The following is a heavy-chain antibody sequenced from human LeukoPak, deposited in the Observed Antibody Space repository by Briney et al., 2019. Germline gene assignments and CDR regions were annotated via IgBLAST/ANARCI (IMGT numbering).Heavy chain of an antibody. D-gene: IGHD1-26*01. CDR2: MNPNSGNT. V-gene: IGHV1-8*03. CDR1: GYTFTSYD. J-gene: IGHJ3*02. Sequence: ASVKVSCKASGYTFTSYDINWVRQATGQGLEWMGWMNPNSGNTGYAQKFQGRVTITRNTSISTAYMELSSLRSEDTAVYYCARDRYSSIVGARNDAFDIWGQGTMVTVSS. CDR3: ARDRYSSIVGARNDAFDI.